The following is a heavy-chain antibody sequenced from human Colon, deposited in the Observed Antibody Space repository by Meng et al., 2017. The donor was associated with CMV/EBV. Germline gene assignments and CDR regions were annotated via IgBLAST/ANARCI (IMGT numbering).Heavy chain of an antibody. D-gene: IGHD1-26*01. CDR3: VRYSATSFRFDP. CDR2: INFNSGVT. CDR1: GYTFNDYF. Sequence: ASVKVSCKASGYTFNDYFIQWMRQAPGQGLEWMGWINFNSGVTNYAQKFQGRVTMTRDTSVSTAYMDLNSLTSDDTAVYYCVRYSATSFRFDPWGQGTQVTVSS. V-gene: IGHV1-2*02. J-gene: IGHJ5*02.